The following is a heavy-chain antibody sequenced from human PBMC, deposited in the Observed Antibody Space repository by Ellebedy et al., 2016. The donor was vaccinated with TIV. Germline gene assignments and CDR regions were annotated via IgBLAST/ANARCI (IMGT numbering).Heavy chain of an antibody. Sequence: GGSLRLSCAASGFTFSDHYMDWVRQAPGKGLEWVGRTRNKTNSYTTEYAASVKGRFTISRDDSKNSLYLQMNSLKTEDTAVYYCARLGRYYYDSSGYHESLPRWGQGTLVTVSS. CDR1: GFTFSDHY. CDR3: ARLGRYYYDSSGYHESLPR. CDR2: TRNKTNSYTT. V-gene: IGHV3-72*01. D-gene: IGHD3-22*01. J-gene: IGHJ4*02.